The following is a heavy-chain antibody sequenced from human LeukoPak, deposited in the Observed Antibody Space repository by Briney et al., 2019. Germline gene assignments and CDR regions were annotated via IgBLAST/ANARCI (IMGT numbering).Heavy chain of an antibody. D-gene: IGHD5-12*01. CDR1: GFTFSSYW. CDR3: ARERPIVADVDLDY. CDR2: IKQDGSEK. Sequence: PGGSLRLSCAASGFTFSSYWMSWVRQAPGKGLEWVANIKQDGSEKYYVDSVKGRFTISRDNAKNSLYLQMNSLRAVDTAVYYCARERPIVADVDLDYWGQGTLVTVSS. J-gene: IGHJ4*02. V-gene: IGHV3-7*03.